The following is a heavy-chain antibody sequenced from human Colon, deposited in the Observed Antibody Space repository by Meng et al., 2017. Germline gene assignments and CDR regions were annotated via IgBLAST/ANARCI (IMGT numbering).Heavy chain of an antibody. CDR1: GFTLSDSY. D-gene: IGHD6-19*01. J-gene: IGHJ4*02. Sequence: QVQLVESGGGLVWPGGSLRLSCAASGFTLSDSYMNWIRQAPGKGLEWVSYSHGNTVYYADSVKGRFTISRDNAKNSLYLQMNSLRAGDTAVYYCARGWLANWGQGTLVTVSS. V-gene: IGHV3-11*01. CDR3: ARGWLAN. CDR2: SHGNTV.